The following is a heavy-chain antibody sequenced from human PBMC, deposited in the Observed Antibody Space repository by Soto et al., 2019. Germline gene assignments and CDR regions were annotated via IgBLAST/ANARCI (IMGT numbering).Heavy chain of an antibody. CDR2: TYYRSKWYN. D-gene: IGHD6-13*01. CDR1: GDSVSSNSAA. CDR3: ARAGGSWDGGRDNWFDP. V-gene: IGHV6-1*01. Sequence: SPTLSLTCAISGDSVSSNSAAWNWIRQSPSRGLEWLGRTYYRSKWYNDYAVSVKSRITINPDTSKNQFSLQLNSVTPEDTAVYYCARAGGSWDGGRDNWFDPWGQGTLVTVSS. J-gene: IGHJ5*02.